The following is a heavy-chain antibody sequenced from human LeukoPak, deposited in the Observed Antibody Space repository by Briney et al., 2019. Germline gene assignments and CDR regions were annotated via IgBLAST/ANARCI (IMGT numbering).Heavy chain of an antibody. V-gene: IGHV1-69*06. J-gene: IGHJ6*03. CDR1: GGTFSSYA. Sequence: ASVKVSCKASGGTFSSYAISWVRQAPGQGLEWMGGIIPIFGTANYAQKFQGRVTITADKSTSTAYMELSSLRSEDTAVYYCARALGNYDILTGPYYYYYYMDVWGQGTMVTVSS. CDR2: IIPIFGTA. D-gene: IGHD3-9*01. CDR3: ARALGNYDILTGPYYYYYYMDV.